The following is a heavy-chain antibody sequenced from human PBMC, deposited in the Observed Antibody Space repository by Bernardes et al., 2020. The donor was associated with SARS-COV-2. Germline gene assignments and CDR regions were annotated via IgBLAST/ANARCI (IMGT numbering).Heavy chain of an antibody. D-gene: IGHD6-13*01. V-gene: IGHV2-5*01. Sequence: SGPTLLKPTQTLTLTCTFSGFSLSTSGVGVGWIRQPPGKALEWLALIYWNDDKRYSPSLKSRLTITKDTPKNQVVLTMTNMDPVDTATYYCAHRPLGYSSSWYFDYWGQGTLVTVSS. CDR3: AHRPLGYSSSWYFDY. CDR1: GFSLSTSGVG. CDR2: IYWNDDK. J-gene: IGHJ4*02.